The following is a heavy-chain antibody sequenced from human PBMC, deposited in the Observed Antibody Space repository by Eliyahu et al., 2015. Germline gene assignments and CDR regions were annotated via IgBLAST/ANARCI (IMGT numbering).Heavy chain of an antibody. J-gene: IGHJ6*02. CDR2: VCEGGVI. V-gene: IGHV4-28*05. CDR3: TRVIPFYXHMDV. D-gene: IGHD3-3*01. CDR1: GSSIDANYC. Sequence: QFQLQESGPGLVKPSETLSLNCAVSGSSIDANYCWGWIRRXPGXGPXYFGYVCEGGVISYTPSLRSXVTMSXDTPNNQXLLRLTSVTXEDTAVYYCTRVIPFYXHMDVWGQGITVTVSS.